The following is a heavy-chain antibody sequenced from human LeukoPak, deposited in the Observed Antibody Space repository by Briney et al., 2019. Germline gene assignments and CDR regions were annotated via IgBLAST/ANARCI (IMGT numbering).Heavy chain of an antibody. D-gene: IGHD3-16*01. Sequence: SETLSLTCAVYGGSFSGYYWSWIRQPPGKGLEWIGEINHSGSTNYNPSLKSRVTISVDTSKNQFSLKLSSVTAADTAVYYCARDSTDVGFDYWGQGTLVTVSS. V-gene: IGHV4-34*01. CDR2: INHSGST. CDR3: ARDSTDVGFDY. CDR1: GGSFSGYY. J-gene: IGHJ4*02.